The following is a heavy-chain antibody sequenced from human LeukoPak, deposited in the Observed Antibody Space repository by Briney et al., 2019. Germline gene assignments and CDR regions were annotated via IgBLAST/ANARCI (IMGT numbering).Heavy chain of an antibody. CDR2: IHYKGST. Sequence: SETLSLTCTISGDSINGHYWSWIRQPPGKRLEWIGDIHYKGSTNYNLSLKSRVTISVDTSKNHLSLNLTSVLAADTAIYSCARRDTGWNYCDYWGQGILVTVSS. CDR1: GDSINGHY. J-gene: IGHJ4*02. D-gene: IGHD6-19*01. CDR3: ARRDTGWNYCDY. V-gene: IGHV4-59*08.